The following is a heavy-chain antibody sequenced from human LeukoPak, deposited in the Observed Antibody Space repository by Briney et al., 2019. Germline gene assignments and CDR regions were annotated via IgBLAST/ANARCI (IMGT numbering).Heavy chain of an antibody. CDR2: INKGGSYM. Sequence: PGGSLRLSCVASGFIFIDYTMNWVRQTPGKGLEWVSAINKGGSYMAYADSVKGRFTVSRDNAKNSLFLQMNNLRVEDTAVFFCAREVLIVLEPPANTIDYWGQGPRVTVSP. CDR1: GFIFIDYT. V-gene: IGHV3-21*01. CDR3: AREVLIVLEPPANTIDY. J-gene: IGHJ4*02. D-gene: IGHD2-8*01.